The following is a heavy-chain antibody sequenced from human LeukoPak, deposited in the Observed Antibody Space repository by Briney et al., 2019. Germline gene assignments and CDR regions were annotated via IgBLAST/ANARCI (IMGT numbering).Heavy chain of an antibody. Sequence: GGSLRLSCAASGFTFSSYWMYWVRQAPGKGLVWVSRINSDGSSTSYADSVKDRFTISRDNAKNTLYLQMNSLRVEDTAVYYCATSLSSLYYFDYWGQGTLVTVSS. CDR1: GFTFSSYW. J-gene: IGHJ4*02. V-gene: IGHV3-74*01. CDR3: ATSLSSLYYFDY. CDR2: INSDGSST.